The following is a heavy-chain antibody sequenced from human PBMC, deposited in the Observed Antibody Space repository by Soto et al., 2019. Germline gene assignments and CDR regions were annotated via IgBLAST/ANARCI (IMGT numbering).Heavy chain of an antibody. D-gene: IGHD1-1*01. Sequence: QVQLQQWGAGLLKPSETLSLTCAVYGGFVTSGSYYWSWIRQPPGKGLEWIGEMSHSGGTHFNRSLKSRFTISGDTSKNQFTLKMSSVTAADTALYYCARVERGTATTVVDAFDIWGPGTMVTVSS. V-gene: IGHV4-34*01. CDR2: MSHSGGT. J-gene: IGHJ3*02. CDR3: ARVERGTATTVVDAFDI. CDR1: GGFVTSGSYY.